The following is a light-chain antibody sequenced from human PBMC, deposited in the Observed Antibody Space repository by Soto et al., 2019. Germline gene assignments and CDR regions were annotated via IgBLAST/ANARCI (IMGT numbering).Light chain of an antibody. CDR3: QSYDSSLSGKV. CDR2: GNS. Sequence: QSVLTQPPSVSGAPGQRVTISCTGSSSNIGAGYDVHWYQQLPGTAPKLLIYGNSNRPSGVPDRFSGSKSGTSASLAITGIQAEDEADYYCQSYDSSLSGKVFGTGTKLTV. CDR1: SSNIGAGYD. J-gene: IGLJ1*01. V-gene: IGLV1-40*01.